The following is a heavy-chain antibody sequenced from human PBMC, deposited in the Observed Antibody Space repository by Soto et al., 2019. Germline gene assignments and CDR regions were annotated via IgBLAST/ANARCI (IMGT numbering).Heavy chain of an antibody. CDR3: VRDSIAASGFDS. D-gene: IGHD6-13*01. CDR1: GGPFSSYT. CDR2: IIPLFGTT. Sequence: QVQLVQSGAEVKKPGSSVKVSCKVSGGPFSSYTLSWVRQAPGQGPEWMGEIIPLFGTTNYVQGFQGRLTVAADVTTNTAYMELSSLRSGDTALYYCVRDSIAASGFDSWGQGTLVTVS. V-gene: IGHV1-69*12. J-gene: IGHJ4*02.